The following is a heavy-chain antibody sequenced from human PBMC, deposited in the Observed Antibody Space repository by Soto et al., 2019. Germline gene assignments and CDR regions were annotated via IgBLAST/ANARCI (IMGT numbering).Heavy chain of an antibody. J-gene: IGHJ4*02. CDR3: AKRHETSLCFDY. CDR1: GFTFSGHA. V-gene: IGHV3-23*01. CDR2: ITGGGGST. Sequence: EVQLSQSGGGLVQIGGSLRLSCVGSGFTFSGHAMSWVRQAPGKGLEWVSAITGGGGSTYYADSVKGRFTISRDNSGNTLYLQMNSLSAEDTAIYYCAKRHETSLCFDYWGQGSLVSVAS.